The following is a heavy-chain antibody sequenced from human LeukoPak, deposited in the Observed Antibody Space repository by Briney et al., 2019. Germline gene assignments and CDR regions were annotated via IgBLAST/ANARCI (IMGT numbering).Heavy chain of an antibody. D-gene: IGHD3-9*01. CDR2: IRYDGSNK. Sequence: AGGSLRLSCAASGFTFSSYGTHWLRQAPGKGLEWVAFIRYDGSNKYYADSVKGRFTISRDNSKNTLYLQMNSLRAEDTAVYYCAKVYQALRYFDWLFFDNAFDIWGQGTMVTVSS. CDR1: GFTFSSYG. CDR3: AKVYQALRYFDWLFFDNAFDI. V-gene: IGHV3-30*02. J-gene: IGHJ3*02.